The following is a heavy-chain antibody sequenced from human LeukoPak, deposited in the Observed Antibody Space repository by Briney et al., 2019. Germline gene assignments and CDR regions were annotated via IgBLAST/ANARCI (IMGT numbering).Heavy chain of an antibody. J-gene: IGHJ4*02. CDR1: GFTFSDYS. Sequence: GGSLRLSCAASGFTFSDYSMNWVRQAPGKGLEWVSSISDSGYYIYYTDSVKGRFTISRDNAKNSLYLQMNSLRAEDTAVYYCAKDRAVSHFVVVVADFDYWGRGTLVTVSS. D-gene: IGHD2-15*01. CDR3: AKDRAVSHFVVVVADFDY. CDR2: ISDSGYYI. V-gene: IGHV3-21*04.